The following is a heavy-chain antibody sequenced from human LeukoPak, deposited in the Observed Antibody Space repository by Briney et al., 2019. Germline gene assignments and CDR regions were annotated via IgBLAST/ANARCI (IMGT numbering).Heavy chain of an antibody. J-gene: IGHJ4*02. D-gene: IGHD6-13*01. CDR3: AREVYSSSWYGKSYHFDY. Sequence: GGSLRLSCAASGFTFDDYGMSWVRQAPGKGLEWVSGINWNGGSTGYADSVKGRFTISRDNAKNSLYLQMNSLRAEDTALYYCAREVYSSSWYGKSYHFDYWGQGTLVTVSS. V-gene: IGHV3-20*04. CDR2: INWNGGST. CDR1: GFTFDDYG.